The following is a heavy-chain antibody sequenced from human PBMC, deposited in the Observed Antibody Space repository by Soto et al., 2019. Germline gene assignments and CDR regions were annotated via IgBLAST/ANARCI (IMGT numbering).Heavy chain of an antibody. J-gene: IGHJ4*02. V-gene: IGHV3-33*01. Sequence: GGSLRLSCAASGFTFSSYGMHWVRQAPGKGLEWVAVIWYDGSNKYYADSVKGRFTISRDNSKNTLYLQMNSLRAEDTAVYYCARDRTVAGSSFDSWGQGPLVTVSS. CDR1: GFTFSSYG. CDR3: ARDRTVAGSSFDS. CDR2: IWYDGSNK. D-gene: IGHD6-19*01.